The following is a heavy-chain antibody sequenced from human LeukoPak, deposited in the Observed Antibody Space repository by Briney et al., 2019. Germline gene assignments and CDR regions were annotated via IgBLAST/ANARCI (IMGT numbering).Heavy chain of an antibody. Sequence: GRSLRLSCAASGFTFSDYYMSWIRQAPGKGLEWVSYISSSGSTIYYADSVKGRFTISRDNAKNSLYLQMNSLRAEDTAVYYCARENDYGDYGAFDIWGQGTMVTVSS. CDR3: ARENDYGDYGAFDI. CDR2: ISSSGSTI. J-gene: IGHJ3*02. V-gene: IGHV3-11*01. D-gene: IGHD4-17*01. CDR1: GFTFSDYY.